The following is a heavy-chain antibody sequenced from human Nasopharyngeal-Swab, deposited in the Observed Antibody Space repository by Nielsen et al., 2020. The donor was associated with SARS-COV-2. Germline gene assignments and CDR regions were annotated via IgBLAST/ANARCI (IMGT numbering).Heavy chain of an antibody. J-gene: IGHJ4*02. CDR3: VRGGLGTGLEN. CDR1: GFTFSSFG. CDR2: IWSDGSNK. D-gene: IGHD1-14*01. Sequence: GESLKISCAASGFTFSSFGMHWVRQAPGKGLEWVAVIWSDGSNKYYADSVKGRFTISRDNSKNTLYLQMNSLRAEDTAVYYCVRGGLGTGLENWGQGTLVTVSS. V-gene: IGHV3-33*01.